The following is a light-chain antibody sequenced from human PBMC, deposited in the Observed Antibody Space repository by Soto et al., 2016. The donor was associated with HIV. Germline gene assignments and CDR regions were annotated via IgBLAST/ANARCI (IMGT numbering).Light chain of an antibody. V-gene: IGLV3-21*02. J-gene: IGLJ2*01. Sequence: SYELTQPPSVPVAPGETATITCGGNNIRSKTVHWYQQKTGLAPVLIVYNDNDRPSGIPERLSGSNSGDTATLTIRGVEVGDEADYYCQVWDSSGDHVVFGGGTKLTVL. CDR2: NDN. CDR3: QVWDSSGDHVV. CDR1: NIRSKT.